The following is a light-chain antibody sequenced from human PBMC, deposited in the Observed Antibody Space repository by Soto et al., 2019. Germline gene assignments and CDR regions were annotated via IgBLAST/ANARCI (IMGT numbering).Light chain of an antibody. V-gene: IGKV3-15*01. Sequence: DIVLTQSPATLSASPGKRATLSCRASQSVSSNLAWYQQKPGQAPRLLIYDTSTRATDIPARFSGSGSGTEFNLTISSLQSEDFAVYYCQHCNIWPHMLAFGGGTKVEI. J-gene: IGKJ4*01. CDR1: QSVSSN. CDR3: QHCNIWPHMLA. CDR2: DTS.